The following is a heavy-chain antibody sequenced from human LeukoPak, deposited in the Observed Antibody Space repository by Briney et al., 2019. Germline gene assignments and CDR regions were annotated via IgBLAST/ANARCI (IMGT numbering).Heavy chain of an antibody. CDR1: GGSISSSSYY. V-gene: IGHV4-39*01. J-gene: IGHJ4*02. D-gene: IGHD6-19*01. Sequence: PSETLSLTCTVSGGSISSSSYYWGWIRQPPGKGLEWIGSIYYSGSTYYNPSLKSRVTISVDTSKNQFSLKLSSVTAADTAVYYCARRHSSGWYQHYWGQGTLVTVSS. CDR2: IYYSGST. CDR3: ARRHSSGWYQHY.